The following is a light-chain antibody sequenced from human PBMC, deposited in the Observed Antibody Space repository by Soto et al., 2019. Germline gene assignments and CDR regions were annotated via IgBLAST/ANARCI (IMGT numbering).Light chain of an antibody. Sequence: EIVLTQSSGTLSLFPGERSTRSGRTSQSISNTYLAWYQQKPGQPPRLLIYGASNRATGIPDRFSGSGSGTDFTLTISRLEPEDFATYYCQQSYSTPRLTFGGGTKVDIK. CDR2: GAS. J-gene: IGKJ4*01. CDR3: QQSYSTPRLT. CDR1: QSISNTY. V-gene: IGKV3-20*01.